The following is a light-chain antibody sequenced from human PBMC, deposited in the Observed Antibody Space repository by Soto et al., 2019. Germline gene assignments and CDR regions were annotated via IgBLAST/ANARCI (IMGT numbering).Light chain of an antibody. CDR1: STDVGGYNA. J-gene: IGLJ1*01. V-gene: IGLV2-14*01. CDR2: EVT. CDR3: NSFRVSHLYV. Sequence: QSVLSQPASVSGSPGQTITISCTGTSTDVGGYNAVSWYQHHPGKAPKLIIYEVTHRPSGVSDRFSASKSGNTASLTISGLQAEAEADYYCNSFRVSHLYVFGNGTKVTV.